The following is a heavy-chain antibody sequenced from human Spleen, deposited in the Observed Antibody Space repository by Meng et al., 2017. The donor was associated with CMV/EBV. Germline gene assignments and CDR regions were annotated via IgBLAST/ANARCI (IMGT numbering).Heavy chain of an antibody. Sequence: QVHLKETGPGWSKPSSTLSLTYTVAGGSISSYDWGCSRQPAGKGLEWIGRSYTSGGTNYNPSLRSRFTMSVDTSKNQFSLKLSSVTAADTAVYYCARALAGVDYWGQGTLVTVSS. CDR2: SYTSGGT. CDR1: GGSISSYD. J-gene: IGHJ4*02. CDR3: ARALAGVDY. D-gene: IGHD6-13*01. V-gene: IGHV4-4*07.